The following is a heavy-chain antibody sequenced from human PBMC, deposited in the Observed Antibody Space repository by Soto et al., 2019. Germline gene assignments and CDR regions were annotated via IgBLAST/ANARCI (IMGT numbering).Heavy chain of an antibody. V-gene: IGHV3-30*18. CDR3: EKDLAGITLIDQQAPLDY. J-gene: IGHJ4*02. CDR2: ISYDGSNK. D-gene: IGHD3-22*01. Sequence: QVQIFESGGGVVQPGRSLRRSCAASGLTFMSYGRNWLRQAPVKGLECVAGISYDGSNKYYADSVKGRCTISRDNSKNTLDLQMNSLRAEDTAVYYCEKDLAGITLIDQQAPLDYWCQGNLVNVSS. CDR1: GLTFMSYG.